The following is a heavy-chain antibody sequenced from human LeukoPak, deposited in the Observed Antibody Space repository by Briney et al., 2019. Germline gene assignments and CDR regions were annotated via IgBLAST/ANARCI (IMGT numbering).Heavy chain of an antibody. CDR3: ARMREYGGNSYPNFDY. Sequence: HSGASLRLSCAASGFTFSSCAMSWVRQAPGKGLEWVSTITGGGGTTYYADSVKGRFTISRDTSKNTLFLQMNSLRAEDTAVYYCARMREYGGNSYPNFDYWGQGTLVTVSS. J-gene: IGHJ4*02. D-gene: IGHD1-26*01. CDR2: ITGGGGTT. V-gene: IGHV3-23*01. CDR1: GFTFSSCA.